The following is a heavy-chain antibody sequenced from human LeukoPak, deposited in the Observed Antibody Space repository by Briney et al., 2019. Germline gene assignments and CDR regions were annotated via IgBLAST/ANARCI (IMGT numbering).Heavy chain of an antibody. CDR2: IYHGDSDT. D-gene: IGHD5-18*01. CDR3: ARQEVSVSQRTAMELDY. CDR1: GDSFTSYW. J-gene: IGHJ4*02. Sequence: GGSLQISCRGSGDSFTSYWIGWGRQMPGKGLEWMGIIYHGDSDTRYSPSSQGQVTISADKSISTAYLQWSSLKAPDTAMYYCARQEVSVSQRTAMELDYWGQGTLVTVPS. V-gene: IGHV5-51*01.